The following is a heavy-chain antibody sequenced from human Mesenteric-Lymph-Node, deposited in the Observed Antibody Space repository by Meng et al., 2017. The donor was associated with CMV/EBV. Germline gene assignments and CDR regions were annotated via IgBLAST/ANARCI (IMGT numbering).Heavy chain of an antibody. CDR3: ARGNQVLYDDAFDI. CDR2: ISSDESST. J-gene: IGHJ3*02. D-gene: IGHD2-2*02. Sequence: GESLKISCAASGFTFSSYSMNWVRQAPGKGLVWVSRISSDESSTNYADSVKGRFTISRDNAKNTLHLQMNSLRAEDTAVYYCARGNQVLYDDAFDIWGQGTMVTVSS. CDR1: GFTFSSYS. V-gene: IGHV3-74*01.